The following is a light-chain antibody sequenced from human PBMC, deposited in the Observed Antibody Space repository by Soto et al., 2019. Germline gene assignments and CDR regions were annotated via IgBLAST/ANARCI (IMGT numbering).Light chain of an antibody. V-gene: IGKV3-11*01. CDR2: SAS. CDR3: QQRSNWPLT. J-gene: IGKJ4*01. Sequence: DIVLTQSPATLSLSPGERATLSCRASQSVSRYLAWYQQKPGQAPRLLIYSASNRATGIPARFSGSGSGTDFTRTISSLDPEDGAVYYCQQRSNWPLTFGGGTKVEIK. CDR1: QSVSRY.